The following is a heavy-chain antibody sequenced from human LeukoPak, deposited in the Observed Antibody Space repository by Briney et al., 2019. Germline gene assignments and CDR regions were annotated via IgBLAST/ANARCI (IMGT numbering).Heavy chain of an antibody. D-gene: IGHD2-15*01. J-gene: IGHJ4*02. V-gene: IGHV3-48*03. CDR1: GFTFSSYE. CDR3: ARGKWSTRH. Sequence: GGSLRLSCAASGFTFSSYEMNWVRQAPGKGLEWVSYISSSGSTIYYADSVKGRLTISRDNAKNSLYLQMNSLRAEDTAVYYCARGKWSTRHWGQGTLVTVSS. CDR2: ISSSGSTI.